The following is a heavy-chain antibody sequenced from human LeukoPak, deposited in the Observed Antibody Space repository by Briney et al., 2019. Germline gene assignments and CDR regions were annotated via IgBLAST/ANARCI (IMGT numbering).Heavy chain of an antibody. V-gene: IGHV3-7*01. D-gene: IGHD3-3*01. CDR2: IKEDGTRT. Sequence: PGGSLRLSCAASGFTFRSHWMNWVRQAPGKGLEWVANIKEDGTRTYYVESVRGRFTISRDNAKNSLYLQMDSLRVEDTAVYYCVGKRRVVPNYSDYWGQGTLVTVSS. CDR1: GFTFRSHW. J-gene: IGHJ4*02. CDR3: VGKRRVVPNYSDY.